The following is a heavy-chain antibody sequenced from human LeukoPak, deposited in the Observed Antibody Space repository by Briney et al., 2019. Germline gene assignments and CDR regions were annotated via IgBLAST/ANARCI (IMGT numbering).Heavy chain of an antibody. CDR2: ISYDGSNK. V-gene: IGHV3-30*04. D-gene: IGHD3-10*01. CDR3: ARGPGVYGSGSYSHFDY. CDR1: GFTFSSYA. Sequence: GGSLRLSCAASGFTFSSYAMHWVRQAPGKGLEWVAVISYDGSNKYYADSVKGRFTISRDNSKNTLYLQMNSLRAEDTAVYYCARGPGVYGSGSYSHFDYWGQGTLVTVSS. J-gene: IGHJ4*02.